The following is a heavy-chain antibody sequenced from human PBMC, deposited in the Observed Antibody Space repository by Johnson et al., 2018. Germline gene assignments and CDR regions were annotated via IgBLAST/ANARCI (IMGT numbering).Heavy chain of an antibody. D-gene: IGHD2-8*01. CDR2: FYNSETT. V-gene: IGHV4-59*12. CDR3: ARLYGGKRSAIAFDI. J-gene: IGHJ3*02. Sequence: QVQLQESGPGLVKPSETXSLTCTVSGVSISSYYWNWIRQPPGKGLEWIGYFYNSETTNYNPSLKSLFTISVDTSKNQFSLKLSSVTAADTAVYYCARLYGGKRSAIAFDIWGQGTMVIVSS. CDR1: GVSISSYY.